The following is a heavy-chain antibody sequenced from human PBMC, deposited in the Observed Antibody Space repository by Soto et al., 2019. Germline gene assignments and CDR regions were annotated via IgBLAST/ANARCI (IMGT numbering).Heavy chain of an antibody. CDR2: ISSSSSTI. D-gene: IGHD3-3*01. CDR3: ARDLTDGLLDY. Sequence: EVQLVESGGGLVQPGGSLRLSCAASGFTFSSYSMNWVRQAPGKGLEWVSYISSSSSTIYYAASVKGRVTISRDKAKTALYLQMNRLSAEYTAVYYCARDLTDGLLDYWGHRTRVTASS. J-gene: IGHJ4*01. V-gene: IGHV3-48*01. CDR1: GFTFSSYS.